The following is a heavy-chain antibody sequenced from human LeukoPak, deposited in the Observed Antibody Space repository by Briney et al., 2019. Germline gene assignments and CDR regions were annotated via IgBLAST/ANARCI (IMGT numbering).Heavy chain of an antibody. D-gene: IGHD3-22*01. CDR1: GGSISSYY. CDR3: ARAWGSSGYYSYFDY. Sequence: SETLSLTCTVSGGSISSYYWSWIRQPPGKGLEWIGYIYYSGSTNYNPSLKSRVTISVDTSKNQFSLKLSSVTAADTAVYYCARAWGSSGYYSYFDYWGQGTLVTVSS. CDR2: IYYSGST. J-gene: IGHJ4*02. V-gene: IGHV4-59*01.